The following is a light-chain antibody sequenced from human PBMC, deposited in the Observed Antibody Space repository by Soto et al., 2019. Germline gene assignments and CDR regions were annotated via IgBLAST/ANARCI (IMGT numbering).Light chain of an antibody. J-gene: IGKJ4*01. CDR3: QQYGSSPLT. CDR2: GAS. CDR1: QSIRSNS. Sequence: EIVLTQSPGTLSLSPGQRATLSCRASQSIRSNSLAWYQQKPGQAPRLLIYGASSRATGIPGRFSGGGSGTDFSLTISRLETEDFSVYYCQQYGSSPLTFGGGTKVDIK. V-gene: IGKV3-20*01.